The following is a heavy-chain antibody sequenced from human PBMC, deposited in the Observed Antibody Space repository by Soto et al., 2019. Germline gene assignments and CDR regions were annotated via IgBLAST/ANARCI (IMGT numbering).Heavy chain of an antibody. CDR1: GFTFSSYG. CDR3: AKDALEYYYDSSGYEAAD. Sequence: GGSLRLSCAAPGFTFSSYGMHWVRQAPGKGLEWVAVISYDGSNKYYADSVKGRSTISRDNSKNTLYLQMNSLRAEDTAVYYCAKDALEYYYDSSGYEAADWGQGTLVTVSS. CDR2: ISYDGSNK. D-gene: IGHD3-22*01. V-gene: IGHV3-30*18. J-gene: IGHJ4*02.